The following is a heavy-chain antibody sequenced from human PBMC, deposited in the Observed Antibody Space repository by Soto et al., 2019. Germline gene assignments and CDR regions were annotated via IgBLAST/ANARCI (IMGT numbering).Heavy chain of an antibody. D-gene: IGHD2-2*01. CDR3: ASGTVNTISFDF. CDR2: IYYTGAA. J-gene: IGHJ4*02. V-gene: IGHV4-31*03. Sequence: SETLSLTCSVSGGSVATGGTYWSWARLLPGKGLQWVGYIYYTGAAYYNPALQSRVTISLDTSENQFSLKLTSVTAADTAVYFCASGTVNTISFDFWGQGRQVT. CDR1: GGSVATGGTY.